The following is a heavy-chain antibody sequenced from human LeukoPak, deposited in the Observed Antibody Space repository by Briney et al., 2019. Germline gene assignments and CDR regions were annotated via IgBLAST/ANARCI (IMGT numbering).Heavy chain of an antibody. V-gene: IGHV3-30-3*01. D-gene: IGHD3-10*01. J-gene: IGHJ5*02. CDR3: SKDLTSDFGGDFDP. CDR1: GFTFSSYA. Sequence: GGSLRLSCAASGFTFSSYAMHWVRQAPGKGLEWVAVISYDGSNKYYADSVKGRFTISRDNSKSTVYLQMNSLRAEDTAVYYCSKDLTSDFGGDFDPWGQGTLVTVSS. CDR2: ISYDGSNK.